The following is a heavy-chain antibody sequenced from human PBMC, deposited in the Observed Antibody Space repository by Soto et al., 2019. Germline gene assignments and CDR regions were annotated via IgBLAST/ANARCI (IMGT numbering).Heavy chain of an antibody. J-gene: IGHJ4*02. D-gene: IGHD5-18*01. CDR1: GFTFSSYC. Sequence: GGSLRLSCAASGFTFSSYCMHWVRQAPGKGLEWVAVISYDGSNKYYADSVKGRFTISRDNSKNTLYLQMNSLRAEDTAVYYCAGVLAPGYSYGYDYWGQGTLVTVS. CDR3: AGVLAPGYSYGYDY. V-gene: IGHV3-30*19. CDR2: ISYDGSNK.